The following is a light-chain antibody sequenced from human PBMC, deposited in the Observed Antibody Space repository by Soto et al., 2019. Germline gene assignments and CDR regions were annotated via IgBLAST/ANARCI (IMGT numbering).Light chain of an antibody. J-gene: IGLJ3*02. Sequence: QSVLTQPRSVSGSPGQSVTISCTGTSSDVGGYNYVSWYQQHPGKAPKVMIYDVSKRPSGVPDRFSGSKSGNTASLTISGIQAEDAADYYCCSYAGSYTWVFGGGTKLTVL. V-gene: IGLV2-11*01. CDR2: DVS. CDR3: CSYAGSYTWV. CDR1: SSDVGGYNY.